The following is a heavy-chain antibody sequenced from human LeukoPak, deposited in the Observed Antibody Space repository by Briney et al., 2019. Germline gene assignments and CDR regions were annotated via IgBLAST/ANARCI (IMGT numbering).Heavy chain of an antibody. CDR1: GGSISSYY. D-gene: IGHD2-2*01. CDR2: VYHSGST. Sequence: PSETLSLTCSVSGGSISSYYWSWIRQPPGKGLEWIGSVYHSGSTNYNPSLKSRVTMSVDTSKNQFSLKLRSVTAADTAVYYCANGGYCSSSSCYRKWFDPWGQGTLVTVSS. CDR3: ANGGYCSSSSCYRKWFDP. V-gene: IGHV4-59*01. J-gene: IGHJ5*02.